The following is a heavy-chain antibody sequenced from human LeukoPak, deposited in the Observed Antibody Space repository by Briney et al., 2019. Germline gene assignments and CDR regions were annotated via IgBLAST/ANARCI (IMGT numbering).Heavy chain of an antibody. D-gene: IGHD5-18*01. J-gene: IGHJ4*02. V-gene: IGHV3-48*02. CDR2: ISSSSSTI. CDR1: GFTFSSYA. Sequence: GSLRLSCAASGFTFSSYAMSWVRQAPGKGLEGVSYISSSSSTIYYADSVKGRFTISRDNAKNSLYLQMNSLRDEDTAVYYCARVPNIQLWFIDYWGQGTLVTVSS. CDR3: ARVPNIQLWFIDY.